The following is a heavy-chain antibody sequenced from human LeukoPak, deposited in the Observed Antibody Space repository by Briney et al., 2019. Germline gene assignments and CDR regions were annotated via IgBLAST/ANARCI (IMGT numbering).Heavy chain of an antibody. J-gene: IGHJ4*02. Sequence: GGSLRLSCAASGLSFSTYDMTWVRQAPGKGLEWVSYIGSSTRTMYYAESLKGRFIISRDNSKNTLYLQMNSLRAEDTAVYYCAKDRGPYYDFWSGKYDYWGQGTLVTVSS. V-gene: IGHV3-48*01. CDR1: GLSFSTYD. CDR3: AKDRGPYYDFWSGKYDY. CDR2: IGSSTRTM. D-gene: IGHD3-3*01.